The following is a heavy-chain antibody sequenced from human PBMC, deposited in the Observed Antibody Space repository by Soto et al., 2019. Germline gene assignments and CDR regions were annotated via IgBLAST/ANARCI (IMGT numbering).Heavy chain of an antibody. V-gene: IGHV1-3*01. J-gene: IGHJ1*01. CDR2: INAGNGNT. D-gene: IGHD6-13*01. CDR1: GYTFTSYA. CDR3: ARGGSSWYTYFQH. Sequence: ASVKVSCKASGYTFTSYAMHWVRQAPGQRLEWMGWINAGNGNTKYSQKFQGRVTITRDTSASTAYMELSSLRSEDTAVYYCARGGSSWYTYFQHWGQGTLVTVSS.